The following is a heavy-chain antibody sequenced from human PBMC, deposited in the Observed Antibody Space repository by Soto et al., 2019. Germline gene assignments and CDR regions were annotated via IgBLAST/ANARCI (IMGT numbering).Heavy chain of an antibody. J-gene: IGHJ4*02. CDR3: ARETQLRDFDY. Sequence: SETLSLTCTVSGGSISSGDYYWSWIRQPPGKGLEWIGYIYYSGSTNYNPSLKSRVTISVDTSKNQFSLKLSSVTAADTAVYYCARETQLRDFDYWGQGTLVTVSS. V-gene: IGHV4-61*08. D-gene: IGHD1-26*01. CDR1: GGSISSGDYY. CDR2: IYYSGST.